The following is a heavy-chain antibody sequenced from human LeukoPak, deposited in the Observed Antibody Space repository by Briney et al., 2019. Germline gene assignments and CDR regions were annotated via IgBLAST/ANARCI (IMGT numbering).Heavy chain of an antibody. J-gene: IGHJ5*02. V-gene: IGHV4-31*03. CDR3: ARMVESGQLAESEWFDP. Sequence: SETLSLTCTVSGGSISSGGYYWSWIRQHPGKGLEWIGYIYYSGSTYYNPSLKSRVTISVDTSKNQFSLKLGSVTAADTAVYYCARMVESGQLAESEWFDPWGQGTLVTVSS. D-gene: IGHD6-6*01. CDR1: GGSISSGGYY. CDR2: IYYSGST.